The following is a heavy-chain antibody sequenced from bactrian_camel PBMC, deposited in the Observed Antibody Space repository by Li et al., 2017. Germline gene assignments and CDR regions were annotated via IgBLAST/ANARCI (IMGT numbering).Heavy chain of an antibody. CDR1: GFTGRINA. CDR2: VYAAGASA. J-gene: IGHJ4*01. CDR3: ATGQFSTSNWMYEYDY. D-gene: IGHD5*01. V-gene: IGHV3S54*01. Sequence: VQLVESGGDSAQAGGSLRLSCAASGFTGRINAMAWFRQALGKEREAVAVVYAAGASAYYANSVKGRFTISRDNAKNTVYLQLYSLNTWDMGMYYCATGQFSTSNWMYEYDYWGQGTQVTVS.